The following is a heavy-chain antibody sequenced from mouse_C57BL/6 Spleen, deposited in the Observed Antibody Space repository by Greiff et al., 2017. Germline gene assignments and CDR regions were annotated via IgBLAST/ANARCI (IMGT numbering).Heavy chain of an antibody. CDR1: GYTFTSYW. D-gene: IGHD2-4*01. CDR2: IHPNSGST. CDR3: ARYDYLYYYAMDY. Sequence: QVQLKQPGAELVKPGASVKLSCKASGYTFTSYWMHWVKQRPGQGLEWIGMIHPNSGSTNYNEKFKSKATLTVDKSSSTAYMQLSSLTSEDSAVYYCARYDYLYYYAMDYWGQGTSVTVSS. J-gene: IGHJ4*01. V-gene: IGHV1-64*01.